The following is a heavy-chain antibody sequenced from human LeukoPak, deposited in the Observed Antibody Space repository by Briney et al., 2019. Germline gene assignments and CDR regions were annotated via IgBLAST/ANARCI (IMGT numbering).Heavy chain of an antibody. CDR2: IYYSGST. D-gene: IGHD3-9*01. CDR3: ARAQPYYDILTGYYWGEYYYYYMDV. J-gene: IGHJ6*03. Sequence: SETLSLTCTVSGGSISSYYWSWIRQPPGKGLEWIGYIYYSGSTNYNPSLKSRVTISVDTSKNQFSLKLSSVTAADTAVYYCARAQPYYDILTGYYWGEYYYYYMDVWGKGTTVTISS. CDR1: GGSISSYY. V-gene: IGHV4-59*01.